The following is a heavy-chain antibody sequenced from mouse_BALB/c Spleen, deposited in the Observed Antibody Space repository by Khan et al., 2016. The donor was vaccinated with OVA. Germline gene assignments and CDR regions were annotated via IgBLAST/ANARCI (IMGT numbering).Heavy chain of an antibody. J-gene: IGHJ4*01. D-gene: IGHD2-1*01. V-gene: IGHV5-6-4*01. CDR1: GFTFSRYT. Sequence: EVELVESGGGLVKPGGSLKLSCAASGFTFSRYTMSRVRQTPEKRLEWVATISSGGTYTYYVDSVEGRFTLSRDKVKHTLHLEMTSLKSEDTASYSCTRGEGYYGNPYAIDFWGQGTSVTVSS. CDR2: ISSGGTYT. CDR3: TRGEGYYGNPYAIDF.